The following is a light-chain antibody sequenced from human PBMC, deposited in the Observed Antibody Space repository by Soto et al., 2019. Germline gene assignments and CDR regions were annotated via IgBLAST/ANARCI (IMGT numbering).Light chain of an antibody. J-gene: IGLJ2*01. CDR2: SNN. CDR3: AAWDDSLNGRV. V-gene: IGLV1-44*01. CDR1: SSNIGSNT. Sequence: VLAQPPSASWTPGQRVSISCSVSSSNIGSNTVNWYQQLPGTAPKLLIYSNNQRPSGVPDRFSGSKSGTSASLAISGLQSEDEADYYCAAWDDSLNGRVFGGGTKVTVL.